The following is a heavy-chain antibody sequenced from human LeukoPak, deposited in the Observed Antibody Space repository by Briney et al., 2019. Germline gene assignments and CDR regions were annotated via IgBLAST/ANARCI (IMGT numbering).Heavy chain of an antibody. Sequence: PGGSLRLSCAASGSTFSNYNMNWVRQAPEKGLEWVSSISRRSDYKYYADSVKGRLTISRDNAKNSLYLQLSSLRDEDTAVYYCARDCRLNCARQPGFDSWGQGTLVTVSS. J-gene: IGHJ5*01. CDR1: GSTFSNYN. CDR2: ISRRSDYK. V-gene: IGHV3-21*01. D-gene: IGHD1-1*01. CDR3: ARDCRLNCARQPGFDS.